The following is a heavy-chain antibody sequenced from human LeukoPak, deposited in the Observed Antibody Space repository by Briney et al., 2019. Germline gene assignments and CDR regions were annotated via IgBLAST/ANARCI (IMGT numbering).Heavy chain of an antibody. CDR2: INPAGNYA. Sequence: GGSLRLSCAASGFTFSNYWIHWVRQAPGKGLVRVSRINPAGNYANYADSVKGRFTISRDNSKNTLYLQMNSLRAEDTAVYYCAKARGLLWFGELFILDYWGQGTLVTVSS. D-gene: IGHD3-10*01. V-gene: IGHV3-74*01. CDR3: AKARGLLWFGELFILDY. J-gene: IGHJ4*02. CDR1: GFTFSNYW.